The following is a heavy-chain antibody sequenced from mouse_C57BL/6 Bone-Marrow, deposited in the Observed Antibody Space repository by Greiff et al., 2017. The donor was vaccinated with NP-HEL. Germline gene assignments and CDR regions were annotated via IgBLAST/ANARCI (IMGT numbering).Heavy chain of an antibody. J-gene: IGHJ2*01. D-gene: IGHD2-2*01. CDR3: AIVWFRRTVYFDY. V-gene: IGHV1-78*01. CDR1: GYTFTDHT. Sequence: VQLQQSDAELVKPGASVKISCKVSGYTFTDHTIHWMKQRPEQGLEWIGYIYPRDGSTKYNEKFKGKATLTADKSSSTAYMQLNSLTSEDSAVYFCAIVWFRRTVYFDYWGQGTTLTVSS. CDR2: IYPRDGST.